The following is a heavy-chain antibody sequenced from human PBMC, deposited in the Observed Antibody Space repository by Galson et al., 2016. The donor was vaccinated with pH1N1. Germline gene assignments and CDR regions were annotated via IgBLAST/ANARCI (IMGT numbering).Heavy chain of an antibody. V-gene: IGHV3-30-3*01. CDR2: VLYDGTNE. D-gene: IGHD5-12*01. CDR3: ERDSEYSAYVLFH. Sequence: SLRLSCAASGFTFNNFAMHWVRQAPGKGLEWVAVVLYDGTNEYLADYVKGRFTASRDHSKNMLHLQMNSLGTSDTALYYCERDSEYSAYVLFHWGQGTLVAVSS. CDR1: GFTFNNFA. J-gene: IGHJ4*02.